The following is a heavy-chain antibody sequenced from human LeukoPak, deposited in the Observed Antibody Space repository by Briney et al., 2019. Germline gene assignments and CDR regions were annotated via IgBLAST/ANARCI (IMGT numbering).Heavy chain of an antibody. CDR3: AKSSYYDSSGYYREYYFDF. J-gene: IGHJ4*02. CDR1: RFTFSTYG. V-gene: IGHV3-23*01. CDR2: ISGSGGST. D-gene: IGHD3-22*01. Sequence: GGSLRLSCAASRFTFSTYGMSWVRQAPGKGLGWVSSISGSGGSTNYADSVKGRCTISRDNSKNTLYLQMNSLRDEDTAVYYCAKSSYYDSSGYYREYYFDFWGQGTLVTVSS.